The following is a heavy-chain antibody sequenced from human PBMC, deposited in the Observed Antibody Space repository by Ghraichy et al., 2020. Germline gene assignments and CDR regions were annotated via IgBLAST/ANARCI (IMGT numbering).Heavy chain of an antibody. V-gene: IGHV3-15*01. Sequence: GGSLRLSCAASGFTFSNAWMSWVRQAPGKGLEWVGRIKSKTDGGTTDYAAPVKGRFTISRDDSKNTLYLQMNSLKTEDTAVYYCTTGPHWGIAVADTGDYFDYWGQGTLVTVSS. D-gene: IGHD6-19*01. CDR2: IKSKTDGGTT. CDR3: TTGPHWGIAVADTGDYFDY. J-gene: IGHJ4*02. CDR1: GFTFSNAW.